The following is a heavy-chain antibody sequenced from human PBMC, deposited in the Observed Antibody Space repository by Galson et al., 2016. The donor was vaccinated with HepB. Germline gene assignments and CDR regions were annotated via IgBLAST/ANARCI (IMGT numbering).Heavy chain of an antibody. CDR2: ISRSGDST. CDR1: GFTFRNYG. D-gene: IGHD6-19*01. Sequence: SLRLSCAASGFTFRNYGMTWVRQAPGKGLEVVSSISRSGDSTDYADSVKGRFTISRDNSKNMLYLQMNSLRTEDTAVYYCARGLKAPGYYYYMDVWGKGATVTVSS. V-gene: IGHV3-23*01. J-gene: IGHJ6*03. CDR3: ARGLKAPGYYYYMDV.